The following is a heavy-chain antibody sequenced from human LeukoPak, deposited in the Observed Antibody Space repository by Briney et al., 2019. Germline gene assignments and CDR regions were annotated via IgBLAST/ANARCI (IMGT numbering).Heavy chain of an antibody. V-gene: IGHV1-2*02. CDR1: GYTFTGYY. J-gene: IGHJ6*03. CDR2: INPNSGGT. CDR3: ARFGGFGELKTGSHYMDV. Sequence: GASVKVSCKASGYTFTGYYMHWVRQAPGQGLEWMGWINPNSGGTNYAQKFQGRVTMTRDTSISTAYMELSRLRSDDTAVYYCARFGGFGELKTGSHYMDVWGKGTTVTVSS. D-gene: IGHD3-10*01.